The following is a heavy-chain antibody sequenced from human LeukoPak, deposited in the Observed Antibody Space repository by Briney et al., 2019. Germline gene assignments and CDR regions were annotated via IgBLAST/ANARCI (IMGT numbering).Heavy chain of an antibody. Sequence: SVKVSCKASGGTFSSYTISWVRQAPGQGLEWMGRIIPILGIANYAQKFQGRVTITADKFTSTAYMELSSLRSEDTAVYYCARALSGSYRFDYWGQGTLVTVSS. V-gene: IGHV1-69*02. CDR1: GGTFSSYT. CDR2: IIPILGIA. D-gene: IGHD1-26*01. CDR3: ARALSGSYRFDY. J-gene: IGHJ4*02.